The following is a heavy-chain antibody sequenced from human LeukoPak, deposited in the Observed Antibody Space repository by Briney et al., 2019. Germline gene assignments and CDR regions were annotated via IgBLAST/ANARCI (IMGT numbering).Heavy chain of an antibody. J-gene: IGHJ6*04. CDR3: AELGITMIGGV. CDR1: GFTFSSYV. D-gene: IGHD3-10*02. Sequence: PGRSLRLSCAASGFTFSSYVMHWVRQAPGKGLEWVSVIYSCGSTYYADSVKGRFTISRDNSKNTLYLQMNSLRAEDTAVYYCAELGITMIGGVWGKGTTVTISS. CDR2: IYSCGST. V-gene: IGHV3-NL1*01.